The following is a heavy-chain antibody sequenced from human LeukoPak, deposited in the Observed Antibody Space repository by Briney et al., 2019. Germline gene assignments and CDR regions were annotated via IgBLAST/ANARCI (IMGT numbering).Heavy chain of an antibody. D-gene: IGHD4-17*01. Sequence: PSQTLSLTCTVSGGSISSGGYYWSWIRQHPGKGLEWIGYIYYSGSTYYNPSLKSRVTISVDTSKNQFSLKLSSVTAADTAVYYCARVGPYGDYVDYWGQGTLVTVSS. J-gene: IGHJ4*02. CDR1: GGSISSGGYY. V-gene: IGHV4-31*03. CDR2: IYYSGST. CDR3: ARVGPYGDYVDY.